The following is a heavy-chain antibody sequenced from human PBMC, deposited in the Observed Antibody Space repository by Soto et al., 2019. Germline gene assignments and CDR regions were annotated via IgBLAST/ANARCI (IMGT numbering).Heavy chain of an antibody. CDR1: GFTFSNYW. Sequence: EVQLVESGGDLVQPGGSLRLSCAASGFTFSNYWMNWVRQAPGKGLEWVANINEDGSEKYYVDSAKGRFTISRDNAKKSLYLQMRSLRAEETAVYYCESDLFDYWGQGTLVTVSS. CDR2: INEDGSEK. V-gene: IGHV3-7*01. J-gene: IGHJ4*02. CDR3: ESDLFDY.